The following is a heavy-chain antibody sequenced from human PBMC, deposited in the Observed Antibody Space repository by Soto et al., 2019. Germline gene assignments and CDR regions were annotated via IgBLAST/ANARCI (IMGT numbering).Heavy chain of an antibody. Sequence: GESLKISCKGSGYSFTSYWISWVRQMPGKGLEWMGRIDPSDSYTNYSPSFQGHVTISADKSISTAYLRWSSLKASDTAMYYCAMVRGVIRVRTEIQKDYYYYGMDVWGQGTTVTVSS. D-gene: IGHD3-10*01. CDR2: IDPSDSYT. J-gene: IGHJ6*02. CDR1: GYSFTSYW. V-gene: IGHV5-10-1*01. CDR3: AMVRGVIRVRTEIQKDYYYYGMDV.